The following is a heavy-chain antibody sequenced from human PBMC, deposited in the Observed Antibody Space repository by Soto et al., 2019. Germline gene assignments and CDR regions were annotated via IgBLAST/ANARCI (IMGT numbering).Heavy chain of an antibody. CDR2: IYWDDDK. V-gene: IGHV2-5*02. D-gene: IGHD3-10*01. CDR1: GFSLTTSGLG. Sequence: QITLKESGPTLVKPTQTLTLTCIFSGFSLTTSGLGVGWIRQPPGKALEWLALIYWDDDKRYSPSLKSRLSITTHTSKTQVVLTMTNMDPVDTATYYCVHGITLVRAFILGSYFDSWGQGTLVTVSS. J-gene: IGHJ4*02. CDR3: VHGITLVRAFILGSYFDS.